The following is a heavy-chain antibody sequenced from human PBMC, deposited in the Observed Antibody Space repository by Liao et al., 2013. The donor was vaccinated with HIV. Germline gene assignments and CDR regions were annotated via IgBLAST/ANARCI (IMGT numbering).Heavy chain of an antibody. Sequence: QVQLQQWGAGLLKPSETLSLTCAVYGGSFSGYYWSWIRQPPGKGLEWIGEINHSGSTNYNPSLKSRVTISVDTSKNQFSLKLSSVTAADTAVYYXARGSGYSYGARFDYWGQGALVTVSS. D-gene: IGHD5-18*01. CDR2: INHSGST. CDR3: ARGSGYSYGARFDY. CDR1: GGSFSGYY. V-gene: IGHV4-34*01. J-gene: IGHJ4*02.